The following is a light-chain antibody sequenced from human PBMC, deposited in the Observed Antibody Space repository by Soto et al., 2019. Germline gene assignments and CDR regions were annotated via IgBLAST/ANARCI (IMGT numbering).Light chain of an antibody. CDR1: QGISRA. J-gene: IGKJ4*01. CDR3: QQFNNFPLT. V-gene: IGKV1D-13*01. Sequence: ASQLTQSPSSLSATVGDRVTIACRASQGISRALAWYQQKPGRAPKLLIYDVSSLESGVPSRFRGSGSGTDFTLTITSLQPEDFATYYCQQFNNFPLTFGGGTKVDIK. CDR2: DVS.